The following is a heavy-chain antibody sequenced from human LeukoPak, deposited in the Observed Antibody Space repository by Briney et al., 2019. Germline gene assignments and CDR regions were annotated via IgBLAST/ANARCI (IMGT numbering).Heavy chain of an antibody. CDR2: FYLGDSDT. CDR1: GYTFTNWW. D-gene: IGHD1-26*01. CDR3: VYLGGATGNPQDY. Sequence: GESLKISCKGSGYTFTNWWIGWVRQMPGKGLEWMGIFYLGDSDTAYSPPFRGQVTISADRSISTAYLQWSSLKACDTGIYYCVYLGGATGNPQDYWGQGTLVTVSS. V-gene: IGHV5-51*01. J-gene: IGHJ4*02.